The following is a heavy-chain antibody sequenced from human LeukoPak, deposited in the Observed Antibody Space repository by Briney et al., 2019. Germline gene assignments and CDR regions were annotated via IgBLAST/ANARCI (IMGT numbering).Heavy chain of an antibody. CDR1: GFTFSSYE. CDR3: AKGAHITMVYYMDV. Sequence: GGSLRLSCAASGFTFSSYEMNWVRQAPGKGLEWVSGISWNSGSIGYADSVKGRSTISRDNAKNSLYLQMNSLRAEDTALYYCAKGAHITMVYYMDVWGKGTTVTISS. CDR2: ISWNSGSI. D-gene: IGHD3-10*01. J-gene: IGHJ6*03. V-gene: IGHV3-9*01.